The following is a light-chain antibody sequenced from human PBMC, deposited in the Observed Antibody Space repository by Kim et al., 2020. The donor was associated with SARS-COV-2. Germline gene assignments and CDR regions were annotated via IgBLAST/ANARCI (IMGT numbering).Light chain of an antibody. Sequence: SVKLIEPLTNLKANSAIAWHQQQPGRGQGNLSKLNGNGMHSKGVGVPDRSSGSSSGAERYLINSGRQSDDEADYYCQTWDAGVWVFGGGTQLTVL. J-gene: IGLJ3*02. CDR1: NLKANSA. CDR2: LNGNGMH. V-gene: IGLV4-69*01. CDR3: QTWDAGVWV.